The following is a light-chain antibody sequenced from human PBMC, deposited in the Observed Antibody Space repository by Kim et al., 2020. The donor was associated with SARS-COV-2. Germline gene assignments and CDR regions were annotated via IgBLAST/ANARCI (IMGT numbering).Light chain of an antibody. Sequence: ASVRDSVTITCRASHNISSWLAWYQQKPGKAPKPLIYRASYLESGVPSRFSGSGSGTEFTLTISSLQPDDFATYYCQQYNSYSRTFGQGTKVDIK. CDR3: QQYNSYSRT. CDR2: RAS. V-gene: IGKV1-5*03. J-gene: IGKJ1*01. CDR1: HNISSW.